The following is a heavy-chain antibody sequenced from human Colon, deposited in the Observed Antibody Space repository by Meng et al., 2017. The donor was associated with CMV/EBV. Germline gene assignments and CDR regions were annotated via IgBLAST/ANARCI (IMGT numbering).Heavy chain of an antibody. Sequence: SSGYFFPWLRQAPGKGLEWIGRIYPSAGAAYFPHMLKGMTTSANNTTNKISYMVSTGMTADETADYCGGRATSDYGGNAFDYWGQGTLVTVSS. J-gene: IGHJ4*02. D-gene: IGHD4-23*01. CDR2: IYPSAGAA. CDR3: GRATSDYGGNAFDY. V-gene: IGHV1-2*06. CDR1: SSGYF.